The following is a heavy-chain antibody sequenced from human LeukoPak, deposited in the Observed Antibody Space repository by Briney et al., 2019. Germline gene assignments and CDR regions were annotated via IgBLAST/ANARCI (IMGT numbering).Heavy chain of an antibody. J-gene: IGHJ4*02. Sequence: ASVKVSCKASGYTFTSYYMHWVRQAPGQGLEWMGIINPSGGSTSYAQKFQGRVTMTRDMSTSTVYMEPSSLRSEDTAVYYCARGRVEWELLADFDYCGQGTLVTVSS. V-gene: IGHV1-46*01. CDR2: INPSGGST. CDR3: ARGRVEWELLADFDY. CDR1: GYTFTSYY. D-gene: IGHD1-26*01.